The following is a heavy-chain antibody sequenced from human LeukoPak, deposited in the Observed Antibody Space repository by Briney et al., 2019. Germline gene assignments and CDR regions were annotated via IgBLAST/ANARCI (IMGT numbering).Heavy chain of an antibody. CDR2: IYYSGST. Sequence: PSETLSLTCTVSGVSISSSNSYWGWIRQPPGKGLEWIGSIYYSGSTNYNPSLKSRVTISVDTSKNQFSLKLSSVTAADTAVYYCARGRRYYYGSGSYSVLDYWGQGTLVTVSS. CDR1: GVSISSSNSY. J-gene: IGHJ4*02. V-gene: IGHV4-39*07. CDR3: ARGRRYYYGSGSYSVLDY. D-gene: IGHD3-10*01.